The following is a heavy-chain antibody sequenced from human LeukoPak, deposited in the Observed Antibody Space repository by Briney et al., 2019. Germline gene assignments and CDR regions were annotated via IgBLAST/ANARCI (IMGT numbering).Heavy chain of an antibody. CDR3: ASRPYYILTGYYTLFDY. Sequence: SETLSLTCAVYGGSFSGYYWGWIRQPQGRGLEWIGRIYYSGSTYYNPSLKSRVTISVDTSKNQFSLKLSSVTAADTAVYYCASRPYYILTGYYTLFDYWGQGTLVTVSS. V-gene: IGHV4-34*01. CDR1: GGSFSGYY. CDR2: IYYSGST. J-gene: IGHJ4*02. D-gene: IGHD3-9*01.